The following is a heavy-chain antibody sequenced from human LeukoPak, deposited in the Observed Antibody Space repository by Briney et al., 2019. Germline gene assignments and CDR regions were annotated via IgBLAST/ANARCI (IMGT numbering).Heavy chain of an antibody. CDR3: ARGSDSSWYHYFDY. CDR1: GGSISSYY. D-gene: IGHD6-13*01. CDR2: IYYSGST. Sequence: SETLSLTCTVSGGSISSYYWSWIRQPPGKGLEWVGYIYYSGSTNYNPSLKSRVTISVDTSKNQFSLKLSSVTAADTAVYYCARGSDSSWYHYFDYWGQGTLVTVSS. J-gene: IGHJ4*02. V-gene: IGHV4-59*12.